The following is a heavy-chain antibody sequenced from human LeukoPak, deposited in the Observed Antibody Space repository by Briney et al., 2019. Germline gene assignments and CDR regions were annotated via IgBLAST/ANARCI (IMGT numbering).Heavy chain of an antibody. V-gene: IGHV1-69*13. CDR1: GGTFSSYA. CDR3: ARDRNEDIVVVPAAAHAFDI. Sequence: ASVKVSCKASGGTFSSYAISWVRQAPGQGLEWMGGIIPIFGTANYAQKFQGRVTITADESTSTAYMELSSLRSEDTAVYYCARDRNEDIVVVPAAAHAFDIWGQGTMVTVSS. D-gene: IGHD2-2*01. CDR2: IIPIFGTA. J-gene: IGHJ3*02.